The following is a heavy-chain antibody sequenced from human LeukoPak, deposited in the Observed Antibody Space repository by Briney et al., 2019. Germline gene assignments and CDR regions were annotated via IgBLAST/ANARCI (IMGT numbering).Heavy chain of an antibody. D-gene: IGHD6-13*01. V-gene: IGHV3-30-3*01. Sequence: PGRSLRLSCAASGFTFSSYAMHWVRQAPGKGLEWVAVISYDGSNKYYADSVKGRFTISRDSSKNTLYLQMNSLRAEDTAVYYCARGTVPAAALYPFDYWGQGTLVTVSS. CDR3: ARGTVPAAALYPFDY. CDR2: ISYDGSNK. J-gene: IGHJ4*02. CDR1: GFTFSSYA.